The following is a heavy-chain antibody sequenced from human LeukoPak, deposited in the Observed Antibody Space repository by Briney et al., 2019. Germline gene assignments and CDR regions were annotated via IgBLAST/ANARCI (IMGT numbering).Heavy chain of an antibody. CDR3: AKDQTGDGYNSI. D-gene: IGHD5-24*01. J-gene: IGHJ4*02. Sequence: GGSLRLSCAASGFTFSNYAMSWVRQTPGKRLEWVSLIHGDKTSYADSVKGRFTISRDNSKSTLYLQMRSLRAEDTALYFCAKDQTGDGYNSIWGQGTLVTVSS. CDR1: GFTFSNYA. CDR2: IHGDKT. V-gene: IGHV3-23*01.